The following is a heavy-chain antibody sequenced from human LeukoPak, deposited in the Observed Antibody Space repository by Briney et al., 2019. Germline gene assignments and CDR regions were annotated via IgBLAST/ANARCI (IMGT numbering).Heavy chain of an antibody. V-gene: IGHV3-7*01. Sequence: GGSLRLSCAASGFTFSSYWMSWVRQAPGKGLEWVANIKEDGSEKRDVDSVKGRFTISRDNAKNSLYLQMNSLRVEDTAVYYCARRAGAYSHPYDYWGQGTLVTVSS. CDR1: GFTFSSYW. J-gene: IGHJ4*02. CDR3: ARRAGAYSHPYDY. D-gene: IGHD4/OR15-4a*01. CDR2: IKEDGSEK.